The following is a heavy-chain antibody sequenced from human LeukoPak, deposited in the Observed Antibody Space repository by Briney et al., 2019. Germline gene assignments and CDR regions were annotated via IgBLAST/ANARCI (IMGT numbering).Heavy chain of an antibody. CDR2: IYYSGST. V-gene: IGHV4-61*01. Sequence: SETLSLTCTVSGGSVSSGSYYWSWIRQPPGKGLEWIGYIYYSGSTNYNPSLKSRVTISVDTSKNQFSLTLSSVTAADTAVYYCARDRRADYYDSDSFYYPFDYWGQGTLVTVSS. D-gene: IGHD3-22*01. J-gene: IGHJ4*02. CDR1: GGSVSSGSYY. CDR3: ARDRRADYYDSDSFYYPFDY.